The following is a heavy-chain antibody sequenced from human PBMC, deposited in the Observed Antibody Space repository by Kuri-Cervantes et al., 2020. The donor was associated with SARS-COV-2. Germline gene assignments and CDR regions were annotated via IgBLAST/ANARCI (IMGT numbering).Heavy chain of an antibody. V-gene: IGHV3-21*01. Sequence: GGSLRLSCAASGFTFSSYWMSWVRQAPGKGLGWVSSISISSSYIYNADSVKGRFTISRDNAKNSLYLQMNSLRAEDTAVYYCARGIRIAARPHYMDVWGKGTTVTVSS. CDR2: ISISSSYI. CDR3: ARGIRIAARPHYMDV. J-gene: IGHJ6*03. D-gene: IGHD6-6*01. CDR1: GFTFSSYW.